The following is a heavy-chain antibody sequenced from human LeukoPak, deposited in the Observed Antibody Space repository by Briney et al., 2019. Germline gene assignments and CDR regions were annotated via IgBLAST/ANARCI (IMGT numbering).Heavy chain of an antibody. CDR2: ISGHNGNT. D-gene: IGHD3-22*01. J-gene: IGHJ4*02. CDR3: ATVVPESYYYDSSGYYFNY. CDR1: GYTFTNYG. V-gene: IGHV1-18*01. Sequence: ASVKVSCKASGYTFTNYGISWVRQAAGQGPEWMGWISGHNGNTNYAQKFQGRVTMTEDTSTDTAYMELSSLRSEDTAVYYCATVVPESYYYDSSGYYFNYWGQGTLVTVSS.